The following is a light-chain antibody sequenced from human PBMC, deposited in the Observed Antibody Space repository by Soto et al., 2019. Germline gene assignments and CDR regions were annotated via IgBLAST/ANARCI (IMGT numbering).Light chain of an antibody. Sequence: DIQMTQSPSTLSASVGDRVTITCRASQSISSWLAWYQQKPGKSPKLLIYKASDLESVVPSRFSGSGSGTEFTLTISSLQPDDFATYYCQQYNSLWTFGQGTKVEIK. V-gene: IGKV1-5*03. CDR2: KAS. J-gene: IGKJ1*01. CDR1: QSISSW. CDR3: QQYNSLWT.